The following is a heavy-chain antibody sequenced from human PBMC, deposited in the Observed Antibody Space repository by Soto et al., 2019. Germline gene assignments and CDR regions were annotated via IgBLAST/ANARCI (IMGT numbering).Heavy chain of an antibody. Sequence: GGSLRLSCAASGFTFDDYAMHWVRQAPGKGLEWVSGISWNSGSIGYADSVKGRFTISRDNAKNSLYLQMNSLRAEDTALYYCAKDSTSNRYGWFDPWGQGTLVTVSS. V-gene: IGHV3-9*01. CDR2: ISWNSGSI. D-gene: IGHD4-17*01. CDR1: GFTFDDYA. CDR3: AKDSTSNRYGWFDP. J-gene: IGHJ5*02.